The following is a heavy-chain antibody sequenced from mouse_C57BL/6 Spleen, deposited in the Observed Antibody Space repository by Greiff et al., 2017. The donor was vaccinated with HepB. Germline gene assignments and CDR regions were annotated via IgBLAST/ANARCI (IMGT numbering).Heavy chain of an antibody. J-gene: IGHJ4*01. CDR2: IYPGSGNT. CDR1: GYTFTDYY. Sequence: VQLQQSGAELVRPGASVKLSCKASGYTFTDYYINWVKQRPGQGLEWIARIYPGSGNTYYNEKFKGKATLTAEKSSSTAYMQLSSLTSEDSAVSFCARLYAAMDYWGQGTSVTVSS. D-gene: IGHD2-14*01. CDR3: ARLYAAMDY. V-gene: IGHV1-76*01.